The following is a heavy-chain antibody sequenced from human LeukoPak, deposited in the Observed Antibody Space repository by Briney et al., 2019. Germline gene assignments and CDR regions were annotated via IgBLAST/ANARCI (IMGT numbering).Heavy chain of an antibody. CDR3: AGIAVTTALDYYYGMDV. Sequence: ASVKVSCKASGYTFTSYDIDWVRQATGQGLEWMGWMNPNSGNTGYAQKFQGRVTMTRNTSISTAYMELSSLRSEDTAVYYCAGIAVTTALDYYYGMDVWGRGTTVTVSS. D-gene: IGHD4-17*01. V-gene: IGHV1-8*01. CDR1: GYTFTSYD. J-gene: IGHJ6*02. CDR2: MNPNSGNT.